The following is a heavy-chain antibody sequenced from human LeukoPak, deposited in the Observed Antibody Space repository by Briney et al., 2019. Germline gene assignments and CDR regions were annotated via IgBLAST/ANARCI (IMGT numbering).Heavy chain of an antibody. CDR2: ISTGSSAI. D-gene: IGHD6-6*01. CDR1: GFTFSTYS. V-gene: IGHV3-48*04. CDR3: TRGVGDSSTFDY. Sequence: GGSLRLSCAASGFTFSTYSMSWVRQAPGKGLECVAYISTGSSAIDYADSVKGRFTISRDNSKNFLYLQMNSLRADDTAVYYCTRGVGDSSTFDYWGQGTLVTVSS. J-gene: IGHJ4*02.